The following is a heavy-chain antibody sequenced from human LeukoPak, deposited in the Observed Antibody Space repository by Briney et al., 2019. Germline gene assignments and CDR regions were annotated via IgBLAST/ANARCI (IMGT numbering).Heavy chain of an antibody. D-gene: IGHD3-3*01. CDR3: AKDTGRPTDAITMEDNAFDI. J-gene: IGHJ3*02. V-gene: IGHV3-9*01. CDR1: GFTFDDHG. CDR2: ISWSSGII. Sequence: GGSLRLSCAASGFTFDDHGMHWVRQAPGKGLEWVSGISWSSGIIGYADSVKGRFTISRDNAKNSLYLQMDGLRAEDTALYYCAKDTGRPTDAITMEDNAFDIWGQGTMVTVSS.